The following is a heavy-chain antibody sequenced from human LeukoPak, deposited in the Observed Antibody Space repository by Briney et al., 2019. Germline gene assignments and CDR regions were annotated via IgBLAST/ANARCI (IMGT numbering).Heavy chain of an antibody. Sequence: GGSLRLSRAASGFTFSSYWMHWVRQAPGKGLVWVSRINSDGSSTSYADSVKGRFTISRDNAKNTLYLQMNSLRAEDTAVYYCARDSPAGSYYLWGQGTLVTVSS. CDR3: ARDSPAGSYYL. D-gene: IGHD3-10*01. CDR2: INSDGSST. V-gene: IGHV3-74*01. CDR1: GFTFSSYW. J-gene: IGHJ4*02.